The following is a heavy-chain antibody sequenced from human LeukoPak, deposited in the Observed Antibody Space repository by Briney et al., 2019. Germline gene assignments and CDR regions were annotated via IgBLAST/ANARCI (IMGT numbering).Heavy chain of an antibody. CDR1: GGSISSFY. V-gene: IGHV4-59*01. CDR2: IYYSGST. Sequence: PSETLSLTCTVSGGSISSFYWNWIRQPPGKGLEWIGYIYYSGSTNYNPSLKSRVTISVDTSKNQFSLKVRSVTAADTAVYYCARGSDWYGFFDIWGQGTMVSVSS. D-gene: IGHD3/OR15-3a*01. CDR3: ARGSDWYGFFDI. J-gene: IGHJ3*02.